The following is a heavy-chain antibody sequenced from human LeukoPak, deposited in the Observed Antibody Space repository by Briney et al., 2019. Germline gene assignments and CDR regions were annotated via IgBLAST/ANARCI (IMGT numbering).Heavy chain of an antibody. D-gene: IGHD2-15*01. CDR2: MNPNSGNT. V-gene: IGHV1-8*01. CDR1: GYTFTSYD. J-gene: IGHJ5*02. Sequence: ASVKVSCKASGYTFTSYDIKWVRQATGQGLEWMGWMNPNSGNTGYAQKFQGRVTMTRNTSISTAYMELSSLRSEDTAVYYCASRDCSGGSCYAGFDPWGQGTLVTVSS. CDR3: ASRDCSGGSCYAGFDP.